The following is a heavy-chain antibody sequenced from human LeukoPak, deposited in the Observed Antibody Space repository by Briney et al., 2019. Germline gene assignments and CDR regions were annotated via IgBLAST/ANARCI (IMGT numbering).Heavy chain of an antibody. V-gene: IGHV1-18*01. CDR3: AGVNLYYNYMDV. D-gene: IGHD1-14*01. CDR1: GYTFTGYG. CDR2: IRVDNGDT. Sequence: GASVKVSCKASGYTFTGYGISWVRQAPGQGLEWMGWIRVDNGDTDNAQKFQGRVTITTDTSSTTIYMELRSLRSDDTAVYYCAGVNLYYNYMDVWGKGTTVTVSS. J-gene: IGHJ6*03.